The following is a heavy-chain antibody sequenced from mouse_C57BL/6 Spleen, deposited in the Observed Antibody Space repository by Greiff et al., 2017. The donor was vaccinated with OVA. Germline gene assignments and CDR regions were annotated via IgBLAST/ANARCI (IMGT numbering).Heavy chain of an antibody. CDR3: ARGITTVVAGAMDY. CDR2: IYPGSGNT. D-gene: IGHD1-1*01. J-gene: IGHJ4*01. V-gene: IGHV1-76*01. CDR1: GYTFTDYY. Sequence: LVESGAELVRPGASVKLSCKASGYTFTDYYINWVKQRPGQGLEWIARIYPGSGNTYYNEKFKGKATLTAEKSSSTAYMQLSSLTSEDSAVYFCARGITTVVAGAMDYWGQGTSVTVSS.